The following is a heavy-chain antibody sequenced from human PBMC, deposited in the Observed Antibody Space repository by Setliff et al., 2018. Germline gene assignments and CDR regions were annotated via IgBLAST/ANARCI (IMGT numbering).Heavy chain of an antibody. CDR3: ARPPNPDYDSSGYYYVDYYYYMDV. J-gene: IGHJ6*03. D-gene: IGHD3-22*01. Sequence: SVKVSCKASGGTFSSYVISWVREAPGQGLEWMGGIIPMFGTNYAQKFQGRVTITADESISTAYMELSSLRSEDTAVYYCARPPNPDYDSSGYYYVDYYYYMDVWGKGTTVTVSS. V-gene: IGHV1-69*13. CDR1: GGTFSSYV. CDR2: IIPMFGT.